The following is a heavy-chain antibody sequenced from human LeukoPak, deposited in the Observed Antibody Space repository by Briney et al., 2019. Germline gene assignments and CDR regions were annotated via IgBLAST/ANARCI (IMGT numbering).Heavy chain of an antibody. J-gene: IGHJ4*02. CDR3: ATPSEGYCSGGSCFYFDY. Sequence: ASVKVSCKVSGYTLTELSMHWVRQAPGKGLEWMGGFDPEDGETIYAQKFKGRVTMTEDTSTDTAYMELSSLRSEDTAVYYCATPSEGYCSGGSCFYFDYWGQGTLVTVSS. D-gene: IGHD2-15*01. V-gene: IGHV1-24*01. CDR1: GYTLTELS. CDR2: FDPEDGET.